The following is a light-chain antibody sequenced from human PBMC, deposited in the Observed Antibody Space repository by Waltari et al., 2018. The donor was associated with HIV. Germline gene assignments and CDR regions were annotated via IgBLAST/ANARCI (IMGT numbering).Light chain of an antibody. Sequence: DSQLTQPRVLLSASVGDRATITCRASQGIGTSLAWYQQKPGKAPQLLISAASTLQPGIPARFSGSGSGTEFTLTISGLQPEDFATYYCQQVKSNRFTFGPGTKVDFK. J-gene: IGKJ3*01. CDR3: QQVKSNRFT. CDR2: AAS. CDR1: QGIGTS. V-gene: IGKV1-9*01.